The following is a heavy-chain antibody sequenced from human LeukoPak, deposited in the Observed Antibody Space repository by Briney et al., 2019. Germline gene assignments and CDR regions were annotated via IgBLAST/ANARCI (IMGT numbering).Heavy chain of an antibody. J-gene: IGHJ4*02. D-gene: IGHD1-26*01. V-gene: IGHV4-61*01. CDR2: IYHSGST. CDR3: AKESTGSSPDY. CDR1: GGSVSSDNSY. Sequence: KPSETLSLTCTVSGGSVSSDNSYWSWIRQPPGKGLEWIGYIYHSGSTKYNPSLKSRVTTSLDTSKNQFSLKLSSVTAADTALYYCAKESTGSSPDYWSQGTLVTVSS.